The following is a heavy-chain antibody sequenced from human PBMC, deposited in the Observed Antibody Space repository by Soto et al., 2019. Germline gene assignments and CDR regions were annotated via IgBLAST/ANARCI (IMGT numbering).Heavy chain of an antibody. J-gene: IGHJ4*02. CDR3: ARRDTSGFLRYFDN. CDR2: IVPNIGTV. V-gene: IGHV1-69*06. CDR1: GGTLSRFISYP. Sequence: QVQLVQSGAEVRKPGSSVKVSCQASGGTLSRFISYPINWVRQPPGQGLEWVGGIVPNIGTVNYAQKFQGRLTITADKSTGTAYMELSNLRSEDTALYYCARRDTSGFLRYFDNWGQGTLVTVSS. D-gene: IGHD3-3*01.